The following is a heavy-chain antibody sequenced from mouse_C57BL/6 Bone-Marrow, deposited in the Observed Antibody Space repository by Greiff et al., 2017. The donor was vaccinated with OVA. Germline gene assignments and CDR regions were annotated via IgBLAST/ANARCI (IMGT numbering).Heavy chain of an antibody. Sequence: VQVVESGPELVKPGASVKISCKASGYAFSSSWMNWVKQRPGKGLEWIGRIYPGDGDTNYNGKFKGKATLTADKSSSTAYMQLSSLTSEDSAVYFCARSAPFAYWGQGTLVTVSA. CDR3: ARSAPFAY. CDR2: IYPGDGDT. J-gene: IGHJ3*01. CDR1: GYAFSSSW. V-gene: IGHV1-82*01.